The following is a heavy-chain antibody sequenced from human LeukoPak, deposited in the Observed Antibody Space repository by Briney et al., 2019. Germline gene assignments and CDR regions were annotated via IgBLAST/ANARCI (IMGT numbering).Heavy chain of an antibody. V-gene: IGHV1-2*02. CDR1: GYTFTGYY. D-gene: IGHD6-13*01. CDR2: INPNSGGT. CDR3: AKNRGAIATAGLLDVFDI. Sequence: ASVKVSCKASGYTFTGYYMHWVRQAPGQGLEWMGWINPNSGGTNYAQKFQGRVTITRDTSASTAYMELSSLRSEDTAFYYCAKNRGAIATAGLLDVFDIWGQGTMVTVSS. J-gene: IGHJ3*02.